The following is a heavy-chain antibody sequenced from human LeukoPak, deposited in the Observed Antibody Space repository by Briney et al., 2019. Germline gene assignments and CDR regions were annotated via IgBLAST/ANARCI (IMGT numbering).Heavy chain of an antibody. CDR3: AREAFDI. CDR2: ISGTSDYI. V-gene: IGHV3-21*06. Sequence: GGSLRLSCAGSGFTFSSYSMNWVRQAPGKGLEWVSSISGTSDYIYYAESVKGRFTISRDNGQNSLYLQMNSLRAEDTAVYYCAREAFDIWGQGTMVTVSS. CDR1: GFTFSSYS. J-gene: IGHJ3*02.